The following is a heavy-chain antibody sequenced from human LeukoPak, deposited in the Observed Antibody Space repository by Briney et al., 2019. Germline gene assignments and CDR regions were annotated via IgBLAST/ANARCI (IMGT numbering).Heavy chain of an antibody. CDR3: AREAYSGSLYFDY. CDR1: GFTVSSNY. V-gene: IGHV3-53*01. D-gene: IGHD1-26*01. J-gene: IGHJ4*02. Sequence: PGGSLRLSCAASGFTVSSNYMSWVRQAPGKGLEWVSVIYSGDNTYYADSMKGRFTISRDNSKNTLYLQMNSLRAEDTAVYYCAREAYSGSLYFDYWGQGTLVTVSS. CDR2: IYSGDNT.